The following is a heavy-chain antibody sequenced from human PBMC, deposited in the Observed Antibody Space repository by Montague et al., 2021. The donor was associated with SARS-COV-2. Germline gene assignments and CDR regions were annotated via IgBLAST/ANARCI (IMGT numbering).Heavy chain of an antibody. V-gene: IGHV3-30-3*01. CDR1: GFTFSSYA. J-gene: IGHJ4*02. CDR3: ARDLVGWGSPFDY. D-gene: IGHD7-27*01. Sequence: SLRLSCAASGFTFSSYAMHWVRQAPGKGLEWVAVISYDGSNKYYADSVKGRFTISRDNSKNTLYLQMNSLRAEDTAVYYCARDLVGWGSPFDYWGQGTLVTVSS. CDR2: ISYDGSNK.